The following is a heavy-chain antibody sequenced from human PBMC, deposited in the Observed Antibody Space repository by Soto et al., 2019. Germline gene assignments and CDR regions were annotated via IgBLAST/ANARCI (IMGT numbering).Heavy chain of an antibody. CDR2: ISGSGSST. V-gene: IGHV3-23*01. CDR3: VNGTQFCVNGVFGVLDS. D-gene: IGHD2-8*01. Sequence: PGGSLRLSCAASGFTFSDYAMNWVRQSPGKGLERVSAISGSGSSTYYTDSVKGRFTISRDNSKNTLYLQMDSLGAGDTAVYYCVNGTQFCVNGVFGVLDSWGPETLFTFSS. J-gene: IGHJ4*02. CDR1: GFTFSDYA.